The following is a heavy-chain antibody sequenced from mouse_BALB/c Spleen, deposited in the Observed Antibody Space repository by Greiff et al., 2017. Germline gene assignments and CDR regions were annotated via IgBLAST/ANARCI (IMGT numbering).Heavy chain of an antibody. J-gene: IGHJ1*01. CDR1: GYTFTDYN. CDR2: IYPYNGGT. D-gene: IGHD6-1*01. Sequence: VQLKQSGPELVKLGASVKISCKASGYTFTDYNMYWVKQSHGKSLEWIGYIYPYNGGTGYNQKFKSKTTLTVDNSSSTAYMELRSLTSEDSAVYYCARYHCRCFDVWGAGTTVTVSS. CDR3: ARYHCRCFDV. V-gene: IGHV1S29*02.